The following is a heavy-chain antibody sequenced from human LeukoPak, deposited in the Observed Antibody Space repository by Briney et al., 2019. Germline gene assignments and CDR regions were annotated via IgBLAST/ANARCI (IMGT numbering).Heavy chain of an antibody. J-gene: IGHJ4*02. Sequence: ASETLSLTCAVYGGSFSGYYWSWIRQPPGKGLEWLGEINHSGSTNYNPSLKSRVTISVDTSKNQFSLKLSSVTAADTAVYYCARGFRGWFWGNFDYWGQGTLVTVSS. V-gene: IGHV4-34*01. CDR3: ARGFRGWFWGNFDY. CDR2: INHSGST. CDR1: GGSFSGYY. D-gene: IGHD6-19*01.